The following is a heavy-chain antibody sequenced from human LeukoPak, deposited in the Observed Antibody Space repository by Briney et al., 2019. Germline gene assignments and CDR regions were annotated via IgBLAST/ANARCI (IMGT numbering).Heavy chain of an antibody. D-gene: IGHD2-2*01. V-gene: IGHV3-30*02. J-gene: IGHJ4*02. CDR2: IRYDGSNK. Sequence: GGSLRLSCAASGFTFSSYGMHWVRQAPGKGLEWVAVIRYDGSNKYYADSVKGRFTISRDNSKNTLYLQMNSLRAEDTAVYYCAKDRGGSSTSWDFDYWGQGTLVTVSS. CDR3: AKDRGGSSTSWDFDY. CDR1: GFTFSSYG.